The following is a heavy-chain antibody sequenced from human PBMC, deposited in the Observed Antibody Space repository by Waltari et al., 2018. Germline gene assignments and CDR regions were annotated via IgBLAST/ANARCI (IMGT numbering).Heavy chain of an antibody. V-gene: IGHV4-38-2*01. Sequence: QVQLQESGPGLVKPSETLSLTCAVSHYSISSGYYWGWIRQPPGQGLEWIGYTYHRGTTYYKPSLKSRCPISVDRSKNQFSLRLSSVTAADTAVYYCVRVNGSPGVDYWGQGTLVTVSS. CDR3: VRVNGSPGVDY. D-gene: IGHD1-26*01. J-gene: IGHJ4*02. CDR2: TYHRGTT. CDR1: HYSISSGYY.